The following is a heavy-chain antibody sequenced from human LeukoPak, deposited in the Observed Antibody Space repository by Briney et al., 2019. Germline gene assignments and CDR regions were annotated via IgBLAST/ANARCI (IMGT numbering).Heavy chain of an antibody. CDR1: GFTFSSYA. CDR2: ISYGGSNK. D-gene: IGHD3-3*01. V-gene: IGHV3-30-3*01. J-gene: IGHJ4*02. CDR3: ARAEVLRFLEWLLAAFDY. Sequence: QPGRSLRLSCAASGFTFSSYAMHWVRQAPGKGLEWVAVISYGGSNKYYADSVKRRFTISRDNSKHTLYQQMNSMRAEDTAVYYCARAEVLRFLEWLLAAFDYWGQGTLVTVSS.